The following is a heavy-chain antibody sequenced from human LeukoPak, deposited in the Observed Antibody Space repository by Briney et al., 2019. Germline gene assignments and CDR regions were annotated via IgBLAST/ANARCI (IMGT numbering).Heavy chain of an antibody. CDR2: IKHSGST. V-gene: IGHV4-34*01. CDR1: GGSFSGYY. Sequence: SETLSLTCAVYGGSFSGYYWSWIRQPPGKGLEWIGEIKHSGSTNYNPSLKSGFTISVDTSKNKFSLKLSSVTAADTAVYYCRGSIFGVVIKDYYYYYMDVWGKGTTVTVSS. D-gene: IGHD3-3*02. J-gene: IGHJ6*03. CDR3: RGSIFGVVIKDYYYYYMDV.